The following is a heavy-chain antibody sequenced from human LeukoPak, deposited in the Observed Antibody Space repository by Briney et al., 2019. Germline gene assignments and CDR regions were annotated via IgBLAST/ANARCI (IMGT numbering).Heavy chain of an antibody. V-gene: IGHV4-31*11. J-gene: IGHJ4*02. CDR3: ARDSDGSGNFDY. D-gene: IGHD3-10*01. CDR2: IYYSGST. Sequence: SETLSLTCAVSGESFSGYYWSWIRQHPGKGLEWIGYIYYSGSTYYNPSLKSRVTISVDTSKNQFSLKLSSVTAADTAVYYCARDSDGSGNFDYWGQGTLVTVSS. CDR1: GESFSGYY.